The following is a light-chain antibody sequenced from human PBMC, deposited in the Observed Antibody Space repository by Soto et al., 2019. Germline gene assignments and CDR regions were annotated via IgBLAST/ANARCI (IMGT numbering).Light chain of an antibody. J-gene: IGKJ1*01. CDR3: QQYGSSGT. V-gene: IGKV3-20*01. CDR1: QSVSNNY. CDR2: GAS. Sequence: EVVLTQPPVTLSLSQGERATLSCWASQSVSNNYLAWYQQKPGQAPRLLIYGASNRATGIPDRFSGSGSGTDFTLTISRLEPEDFAVYYCQQYGSSGTFGQGTKVDIK.